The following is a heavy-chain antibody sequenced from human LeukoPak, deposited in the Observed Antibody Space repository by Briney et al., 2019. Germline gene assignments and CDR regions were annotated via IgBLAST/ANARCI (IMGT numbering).Heavy chain of an antibody. CDR1: GFTFSSYG. J-gene: IGHJ4*02. Sequence: PGGSLRLSCAASGFTFSSYGMHWVRQAPGKGLEWVAVISYDGSNKYYADSVKGRFTISRDNSKNTLYLQMNSLRAEDTAVYYCAKDRDSSGWKYYFDYWGQGTLVTVSS. CDR2: ISYDGSNK. V-gene: IGHV3-30*18. D-gene: IGHD6-19*01. CDR3: AKDRDSSGWKYYFDY.